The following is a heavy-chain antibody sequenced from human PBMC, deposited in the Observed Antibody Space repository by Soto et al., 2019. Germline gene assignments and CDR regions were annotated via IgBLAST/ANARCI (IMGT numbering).Heavy chain of an antibody. V-gene: IGHV1-69*06. CDR3: ARDSLRFLEWLLPAPNYYYYYGMDV. CDR2: IIPIFGTA. Sequence: SVKVSCKASGGTFSSYAISWVRQAPGQGLEWMGGIIPIFGTANYAQKFQGRVTITADKSTSTAYMELSSLRSEDTAVYYCARDSLRFLEWLLPAPNYYYYYGMDVWGQGTTVTVSS. J-gene: IGHJ6*02. CDR1: GGTFSSYA. D-gene: IGHD3-3*01.